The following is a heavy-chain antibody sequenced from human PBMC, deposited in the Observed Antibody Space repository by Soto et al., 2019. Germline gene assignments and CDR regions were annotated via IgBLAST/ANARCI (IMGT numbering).Heavy chain of an antibody. CDR1: GFTFSDAW. V-gene: IGHV3-15*01. CDR2: IKSKTDGETT. J-gene: IGHJ4*02. CDR3: TTDRTGTYYYDSSGDY. D-gene: IGHD3-22*01. Sequence: GGSLRLSCAASGFTFSDAWMSWVRQAPGKGLEWVGRIKSKTDGETTDYAAPVKGRFTISRDDSKNTLSLQMNSLKTEDTAVYYCTTDRTGTYYYDSSGDYWGQGTMVTVYS.